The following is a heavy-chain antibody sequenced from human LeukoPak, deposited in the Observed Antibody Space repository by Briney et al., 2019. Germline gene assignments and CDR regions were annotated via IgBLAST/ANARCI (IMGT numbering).Heavy chain of an antibody. J-gene: IGHJ1*01. CDR1: GFTFSSYA. CDR2: ISGSGGST. V-gene: IGHV3-23*01. CDR3: AKGLGYSSGWYGGYFQH. Sequence: GGSLRLSCAASGFTFSSYAMSWVRQAPGKGLEWVSAISGSGGSTYYADSVKGRFTISRDNSKNTPYLQMNSLRAEDTAVYYCAKGLGYSSGWYGGYFQHWGQGTLVTVSS. D-gene: IGHD6-19*01.